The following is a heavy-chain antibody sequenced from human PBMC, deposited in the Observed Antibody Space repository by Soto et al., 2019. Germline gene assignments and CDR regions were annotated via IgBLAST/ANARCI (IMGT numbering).Heavy chain of an antibody. CDR3: ARHPDYDSYMDV. CDR1: GGSISSSSYY. Sequence: QLQLQESGPGLVKPSETLSLTCTVSGGSISSSSYYWGWIRQPPGKGLEWIGSIYYSGSTYYNPSLKSRVTISVDTSKNQFSLKLSSVTAADTAVYYCARHPDYDSYMDVWGKGTTATVSS. V-gene: IGHV4-39*01. J-gene: IGHJ6*03. CDR2: IYYSGST. D-gene: IGHD3-3*01.